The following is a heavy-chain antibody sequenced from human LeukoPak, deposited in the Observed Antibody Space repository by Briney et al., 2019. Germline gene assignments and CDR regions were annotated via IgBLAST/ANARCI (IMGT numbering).Heavy chain of an antibody. CDR2: IYHSGST. Sequence: SETLSLTCTVSGYSISSGYYWGWIRPPPGKGLEWIGSIYHSGSTYYNPSLKSRVTISVDTSKNQFSLKLSSVTAADTAVYYCSRVDTSYYYYYMDVWGKGTTVTVSS. J-gene: IGHJ6*03. CDR3: SRVDTSYYYYYMDV. V-gene: IGHV4-38-2*02. D-gene: IGHD5-18*01. CDR1: GYSISSGYY.